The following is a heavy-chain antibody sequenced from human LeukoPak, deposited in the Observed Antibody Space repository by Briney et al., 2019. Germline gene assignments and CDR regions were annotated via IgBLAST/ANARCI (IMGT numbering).Heavy chain of an antibody. D-gene: IGHD3-9*01. CDR3: AAPDYDILTGYSVDFDY. CDR1: GFTFSSYA. Sequence: GGSLRLSCAASGFTFSSYAMSWVRQAPGKGLEWVSAISGSGGSTYYADSVKGRFTISRDNSKNTLYLQMNSPRAEDTAVYYCAAPDYDILTGYSVDFDYWGQGTLVTVSS. CDR2: ISGSGGST. V-gene: IGHV3-23*01. J-gene: IGHJ4*02.